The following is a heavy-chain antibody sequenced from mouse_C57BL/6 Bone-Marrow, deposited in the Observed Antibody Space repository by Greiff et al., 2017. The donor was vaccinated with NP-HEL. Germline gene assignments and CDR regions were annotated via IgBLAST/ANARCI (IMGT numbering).Heavy chain of an antibody. V-gene: IGHV10-3*01. Sequence: EVHLVESGGGAVQPKGSLKLSCAASGFTFNIQAMHWVRQAPGTGLQWVGRIRRKSSNYATYYDDSGKDRFTISGDDSLSMLCLQMNNLKTADPAMDYCVRAYDGYYFEWVAYWGQGTLVTVS. CDR2: IRRKSSNYAT. CDR1: GFTFNIQA. J-gene: IGHJ3*01. D-gene: IGHD2-3*01. CDR3: VRAYDGYYFEWVAY.